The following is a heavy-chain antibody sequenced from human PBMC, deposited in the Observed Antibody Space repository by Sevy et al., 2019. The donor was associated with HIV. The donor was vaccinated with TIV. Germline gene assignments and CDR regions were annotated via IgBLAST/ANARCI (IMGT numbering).Heavy chain of an antibody. CDR2: ISYDGSRT. Sequence: GGSLRLSCAASGFTFSDYTIHWVRQAPGKGLEWVSVISYDGSRTSYADSVKGRFTISRDNSKNTLFLQMNSLIAEDTAVYYCTRVRGLLGWFDSWGQGTLVTVSS. V-gene: IGHV3-30*04. CDR1: GFTFSDYT. J-gene: IGHJ5*01. CDR3: TRVRGLLGWFDS. D-gene: IGHD3-10*01.